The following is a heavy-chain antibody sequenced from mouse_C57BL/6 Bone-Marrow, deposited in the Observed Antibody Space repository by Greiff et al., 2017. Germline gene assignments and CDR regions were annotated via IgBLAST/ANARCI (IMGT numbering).Heavy chain of an antibody. CDR1: GFNIKDDY. Sequence: VQLQQSGAELVRPGASVKLSCTASGFNIKDDYMHWVKQRPEQGLEWIGWIDPENGDTEYASKFQGKAPITADTSSNTAYLQLSSLTSEDTAVYYCTTEGWLRREFAYWGQGTLVTVSA. CDR3: TTEGWLRREFAY. J-gene: IGHJ3*01. V-gene: IGHV14-4*01. CDR2: IDPENGDT. D-gene: IGHD2-2*01.